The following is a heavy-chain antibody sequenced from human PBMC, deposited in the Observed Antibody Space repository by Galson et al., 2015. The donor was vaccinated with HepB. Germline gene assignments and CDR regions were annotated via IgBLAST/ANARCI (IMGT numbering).Heavy chain of an antibody. V-gene: IGHV4-34*01. Sequence: LSLTCAVYGGSLSDDYWSSLRHPPGKGLEWMGEINDSGNTNDNPSLTSRVSMSVDTSKKQIPLKLTSVTAADTAVYYCARIVAVAGAPPFDYWGQGTLVIVSS. J-gene: IGHJ4*02. CDR3: ARIVAVAGAPPFDY. CDR2: INDSGNT. CDR1: GGSLSDDY. D-gene: IGHD6-19*01.